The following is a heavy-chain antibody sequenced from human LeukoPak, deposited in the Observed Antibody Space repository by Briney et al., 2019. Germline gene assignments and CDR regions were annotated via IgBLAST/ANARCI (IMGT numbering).Heavy chain of an antibody. D-gene: IGHD7-27*01. V-gene: IGHV1-3*01. J-gene: IGHJ4*02. Sequence: EASVKVSCKASGYTFTSYAMHWVRQAPGQRLEWMGWINAGNGNTKYSQKFQGRVTITRDTSASTAYMELSSLRSEDTAVYYCARGLNWGERYYFDYWGQGTLVTVSS. CDR3: ARGLNWGERYYFDY. CDR2: INAGNGNT. CDR1: GYTFTSYA.